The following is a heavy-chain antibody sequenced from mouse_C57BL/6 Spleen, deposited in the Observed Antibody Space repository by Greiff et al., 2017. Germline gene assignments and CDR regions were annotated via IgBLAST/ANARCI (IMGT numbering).Heavy chain of an antibody. D-gene: IGHD1-1*01. CDR3: TGGGSSYGWYFDV. Sequence: EVMLVESGGGLVQPGGSMQLSCVASGFTFSNYWMNWVRQSPEKGLEWVAQIRLKSDNYATHYAESVKGRFTISRDDSKSSVYLQMNNLRAEDTGIYYCTGGGSSYGWYFDVWGTGTTVTVSS. J-gene: IGHJ1*03. V-gene: IGHV6-3*01. CDR1: GFTFSNYW. CDR2: IRLKSDNYAT.